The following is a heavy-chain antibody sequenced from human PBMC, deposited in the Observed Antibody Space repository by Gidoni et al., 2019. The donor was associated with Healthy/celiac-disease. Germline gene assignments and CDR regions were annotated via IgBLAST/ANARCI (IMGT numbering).Heavy chain of an antibody. J-gene: IGHJ4*02. D-gene: IGHD6-19*01. CDR1: GFTFSSYA. V-gene: IGHV3-23*01. CDR2: ISGSGGST. CDR3: AKVEGADRSGWYGYYFDY. Sequence: EVQLLESGGGLVQPGGSLRLSCAASGFTFSSYAMSWVRQAPGKGLEWVSAISGSGGSTYYADSVKGRFTISRDNSKNTLYLQMNSLRAEDTAVYYCAKVEGADRSGWYGYYFDYWGQGTLVTVSS.